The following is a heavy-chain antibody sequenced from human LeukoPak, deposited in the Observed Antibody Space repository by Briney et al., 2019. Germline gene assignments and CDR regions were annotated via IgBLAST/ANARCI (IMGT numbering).Heavy chain of an antibody. CDR3: ARVGGDNSTGHYSVDY. CDR1: GYSITSTYW. J-gene: IGHJ4*02. D-gene: IGHD3-22*01. CDR2: LHHSGST. V-gene: IGHV4-38-2*01. Sequence: KPSETLSPTCAVSGYSITSTYWWGWIRQTPGRGLEWIGSLHHSGSTSYSPSLKSRVTISVDTSKNQFSLGLSSVTAADTAVYYCARVGGDNSTGHYSVDYWGQGTLVTVSS.